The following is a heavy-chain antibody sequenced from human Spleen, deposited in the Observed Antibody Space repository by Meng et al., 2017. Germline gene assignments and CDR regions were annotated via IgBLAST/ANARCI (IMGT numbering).Heavy chain of an antibody. CDR3: ARVSSYYDSSCYYANYFDY. Sequence: SETLSLTCTVSGGSISSSSYYWVWIRQPPGMGLEWIGSIYYRGSTYYNPSLKSRVSISVDTSKNQFSLRLSSVTAADTAVYYCARVSSYYDSSCYYANYFDYWGQGTLVTVSS. V-gene: IGHV4-39*07. CDR2: IYYRGST. CDR1: GGSISSSSYY. D-gene: IGHD3-22*01. J-gene: IGHJ4*02.